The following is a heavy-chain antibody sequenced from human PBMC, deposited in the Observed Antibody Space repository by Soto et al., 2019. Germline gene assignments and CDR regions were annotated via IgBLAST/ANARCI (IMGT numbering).Heavy chain of an antibody. CDR3: AKDRGGGGLRVYYGMDV. D-gene: IGHD3-16*01. J-gene: IGHJ6*02. V-gene: IGHV3-30*18. Sequence: QVQLVESGGGVVQPGRSLRLSCAASGFTFSSYGMHWVRQAPGKGLEWVAVISYDGSNKYYADSVKGRFTISRDNSKNTLYLQMNSRRAEDTAGYYCAKDRGGGGLRVYYGMDVWGQGTTVTVSS. CDR1: GFTFSSYG. CDR2: ISYDGSNK.